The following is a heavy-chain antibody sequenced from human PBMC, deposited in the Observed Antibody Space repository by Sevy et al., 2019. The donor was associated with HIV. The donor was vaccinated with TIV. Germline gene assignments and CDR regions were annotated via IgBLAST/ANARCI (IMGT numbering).Heavy chain of an antibody. D-gene: IGHD6-13*01. J-gene: IGHJ4*02. Sequence: GGSLRLSCAASGFTFSSYSMNWVRQAPGKGLEWVSSISSSSSYIYYADSVKGRFTISRDNAKNSLYLQMNSLRAEDTAVYYCARDPESAAADGTVDYWGQGTLVTVSS. CDR2: ISSSSSYI. V-gene: IGHV3-21*01. CDR1: GFTFSSYS. CDR3: ARDPESAAADGTVDY.